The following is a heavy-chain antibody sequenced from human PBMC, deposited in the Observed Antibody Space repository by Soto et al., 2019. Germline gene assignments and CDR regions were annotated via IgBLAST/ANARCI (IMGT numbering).Heavy chain of an antibody. CDR2: ISSSSSYI. CDR1: GFTFSSYS. Sequence: PGGSLRLSCAASGFTFSSYSMNWVRQAPGKGLEWVSSISSSSSYIYYADSVKGRFTISRDNAKNSLYLQMNSLRAEDTAVYYCAREFSPTIFGVVTYFDYWGQGTLVTVSS. J-gene: IGHJ4*02. CDR3: AREFSPTIFGVVTYFDY. V-gene: IGHV3-21*01. D-gene: IGHD3-3*01.